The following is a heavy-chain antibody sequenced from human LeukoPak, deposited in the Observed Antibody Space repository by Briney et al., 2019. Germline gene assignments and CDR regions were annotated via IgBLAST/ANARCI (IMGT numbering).Heavy chain of an antibody. CDR2: INHSGST. CDR1: GFTFSNAW. J-gene: IGHJ4*02. D-gene: IGHD6-19*01. CDR3: NIAAVSSGWYDY. V-gene: IGHV4-34*08. Sequence: GSLRLSCAASGFTFSNAWMSWIRQPPGKGLEWIGEINHSGSTNYNPSLKSRVTISVDTSKNQFSLKLSSVTAADTAVYYCNIAAVSSGWYDYWGQGTLVTVSS.